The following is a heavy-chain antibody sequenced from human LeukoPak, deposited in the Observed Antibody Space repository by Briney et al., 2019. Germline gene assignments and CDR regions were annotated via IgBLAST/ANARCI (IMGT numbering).Heavy chain of an antibody. D-gene: IGHD5-18*01. Sequence: GGSLRLSCAASGFIFSSYSMNWVRQAPGKGLEWVSSISAIGNYIYYADSVKGRFTISRDNAKKSLYLQMNSLRAEDTAVYYCARDRSGYTFDDWGQGTLVTVSS. J-gene: IGHJ4*02. V-gene: IGHV3-21*01. CDR3: ARDRSGYTFDD. CDR1: GFIFSSYS. CDR2: ISAIGNYI.